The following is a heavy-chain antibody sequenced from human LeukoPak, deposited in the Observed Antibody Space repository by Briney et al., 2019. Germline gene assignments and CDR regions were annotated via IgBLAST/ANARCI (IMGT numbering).Heavy chain of an antibody. J-gene: IGHJ4*02. CDR2: ISAYNGNT. V-gene: IGHV1-18*01. CDR3: ASTSMEVGATQFDY. D-gene: IGHD1-26*01. CDR1: GYTFFSYN. Sequence: ASVKVSCKASGYTFFSYNINWVRQAPGQGLEWMGWISAYNGNTGHAQKFQGRVTMTTDTSTNTAYMELRSLTSDDTAVYFCASTSMEVGATQFDYWGQGTLVTVSS.